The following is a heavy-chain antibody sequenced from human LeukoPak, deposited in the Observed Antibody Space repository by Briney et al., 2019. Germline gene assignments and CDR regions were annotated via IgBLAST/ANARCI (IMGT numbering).Heavy chain of an antibody. J-gene: IGHJ4*02. CDR2: INPSSGST. CDR1: GYTFTSYY. CDR3: ARDSLYGVVDY. D-gene: IGHD4-17*01. V-gene: IGHV1-46*01. Sequence: ASVKVSRKTSGYTFTSYYIHWVRQAPGQGLEWMGIINPSSGSTSYAQKFQGRVTMTRDTSTSTVYMYLSSLRSEDTAVYSCARDSLYGVVDYWGQGTLVTVSS.